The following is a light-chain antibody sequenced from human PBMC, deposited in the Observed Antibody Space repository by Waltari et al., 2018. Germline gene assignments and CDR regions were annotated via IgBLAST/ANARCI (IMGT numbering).Light chain of an antibody. Sequence: SCRASQSVSRALVWYQQKPGKAPRLLIYGASTRATGIPDRFSGSGSGTDFSLTISRLEPDDFAVYFCQHYLRLPVTFGQGTTVEI. CDR1: QSVSRA. J-gene: IGKJ1*01. CDR2: GAS. V-gene: IGKV3-20*01. CDR3: QHYLRLPVT.